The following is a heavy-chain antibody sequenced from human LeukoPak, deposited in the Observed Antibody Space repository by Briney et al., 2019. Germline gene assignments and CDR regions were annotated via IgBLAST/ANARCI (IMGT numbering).Heavy chain of an antibody. V-gene: IGHV3-48*02. CDR1: GFTFSSYS. CDR2: ISSSSSTI. CDR3: ARDLGDWLGWYFDL. Sequence: GGSLRLSCAASGFTFSSYSMNWVRQAPGKGLEWVSYISSSSSTIYCADSVKGRFTISRDNAKNSLYLQMNSLRDEDTAVYYCARDLGDWLGWYFDLWGRGTLVTVSS. D-gene: IGHD3/OR15-3a*01. J-gene: IGHJ2*01.